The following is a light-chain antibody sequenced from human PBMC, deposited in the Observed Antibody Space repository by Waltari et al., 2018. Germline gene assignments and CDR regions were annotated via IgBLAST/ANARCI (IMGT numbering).Light chain of an antibody. CDR1: QSLLRSDGNTY. CDR3: MQSTHWPYT. CDR2: KVS. J-gene: IGKJ2*01. V-gene: IGKV2-30*02. Sequence: DVVMTQSPLSLPVTLGQPASISCKSSQSLLRSDGNTYLQWFQQRPGQSPRRLVYKVSTRESGVPDRVSGSGSGTDFTLKIRRVEAEDVGVYYCMQSTHWPYTFGQGTKLDIK.